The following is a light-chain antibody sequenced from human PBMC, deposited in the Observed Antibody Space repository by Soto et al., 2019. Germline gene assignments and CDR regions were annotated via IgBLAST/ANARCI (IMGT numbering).Light chain of an antibody. V-gene: IGKV1-39*01. J-gene: IGKJ4*01. CDR2: SAT. Sequence: DIQMTQSPSYLLASVGDRVTLTCRASQSISTFLNWYQQKPGQAPKLLIFSATALETGVSSRFSAFAYAPSFTLTIHSVLREDAGTFFCQQSGSTPLNFGEGPKLQIK. CDR1: QSISTF. CDR3: QQSGSTPLN.